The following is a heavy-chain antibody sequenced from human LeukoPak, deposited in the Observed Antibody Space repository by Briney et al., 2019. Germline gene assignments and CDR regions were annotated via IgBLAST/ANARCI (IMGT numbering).Heavy chain of an antibody. Sequence: SETLSLTCTVSGGSISLYYWNWIRRPAGKGLEWIGRIFTTGITNYKSYLKRRVTMSVDTSKNHFSLNLTSVTAADTAVYYCARESSGTYYNPLGYMDVWGKGTTVTVSS. CDR1: GGSISLYY. CDR3: ARESSGTYYNPLGYMDV. D-gene: IGHD3-10*01. CDR2: IFTTGIT. V-gene: IGHV4-4*07. J-gene: IGHJ6*03.